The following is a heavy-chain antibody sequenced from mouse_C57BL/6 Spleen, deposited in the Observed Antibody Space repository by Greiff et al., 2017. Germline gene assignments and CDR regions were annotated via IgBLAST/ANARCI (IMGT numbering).Heavy chain of an antibody. Sequence: EVHLVESGGDLVKPGGSLKLSCAASGFTFSSYGMSWVRQTPDKRLEWVATISSGGSYTYYPDSVKGRFTISRDNAKNTLYLQMSSRKSEDTAMYYCARRGSPYAMDYWGQGTSVTVSS. CDR1: GFTFSSYG. J-gene: IGHJ4*01. CDR2: ISSGGSYT. CDR3: ARRGSPYAMDY. V-gene: IGHV5-6*01.